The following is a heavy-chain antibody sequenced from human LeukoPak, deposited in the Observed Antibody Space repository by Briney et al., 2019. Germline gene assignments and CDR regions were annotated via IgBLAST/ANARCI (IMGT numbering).Heavy chain of an antibody. Sequence: PGGSLRLSCAPSGFTFADYGTSWVRQAPGKGMEWDSGVNWNGGRTGYADSVKGRFTISRDNAKNSLYLQMNSLRAEDTALYYCARDTQPTFTIFGVVGYWGQGTLVTVSS. CDR1: GFTFADYG. D-gene: IGHD3-3*01. CDR2: VNWNGGRT. CDR3: ARDTQPTFTIFGVVGY. V-gene: IGHV3-20*04. J-gene: IGHJ4*02.